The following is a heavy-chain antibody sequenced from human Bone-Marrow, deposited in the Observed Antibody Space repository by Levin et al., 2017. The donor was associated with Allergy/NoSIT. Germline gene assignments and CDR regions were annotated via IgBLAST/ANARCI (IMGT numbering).Heavy chain of an antibody. J-gene: IGHJ3*02. V-gene: IGHV1-69*02. CDR3: ARPRSPENGFAI. CDR1: GDTFSSYT. CDR2: IIPIGDIR. Sequence: PGGSLRLSCEASGDTFSSYTLNWMRQAPGRGLEWMGRIIPIGDIRNYAQKFQGRLTITADKSTSTAYMELSSLTSADTAIYFCARPRSPENGFAIWGQGTMVTVSS.